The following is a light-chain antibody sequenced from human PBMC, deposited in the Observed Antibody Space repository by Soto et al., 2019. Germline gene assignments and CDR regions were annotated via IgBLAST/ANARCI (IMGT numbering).Light chain of an antibody. Sequence: QSALTQPASVSGSPGQAITISCTGTSSDVGGYNFVSWYQQHPGKAPKLMIYDVSTRPSGVSNRFSGSKSGTTASLTISGLQAEDEADYYCCSYASSTSYVFGTGTTVTVL. J-gene: IGLJ1*01. CDR1: SSDVGGYNF. V-gene: IGLV2-14*01. CDR3: CSYASSTSYV. CDR2: DVS.